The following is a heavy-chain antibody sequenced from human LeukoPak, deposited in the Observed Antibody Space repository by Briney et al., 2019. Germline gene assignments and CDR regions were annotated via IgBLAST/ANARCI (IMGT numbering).Heavy chain of an antibody. V-gene: IGHV3-48*03. CDR3: AKRGGNMVRGVILSEFDY. D-gene: IGHD3-10*01. J-gene: IGHJ4*02. CDR2: ISSSGSTI. CDR1: GFTFSSYE. Sequence: GGSLRLSCAASGFTFSSYEMNWVRQAPGKGLEWVSYISSSGSTIYYADSVKGRFTISRDNAKNTLYLQMNSLRAEDTAVYYCAKRGGNMVRGVILSEFDYWGQGTLVTVSS.